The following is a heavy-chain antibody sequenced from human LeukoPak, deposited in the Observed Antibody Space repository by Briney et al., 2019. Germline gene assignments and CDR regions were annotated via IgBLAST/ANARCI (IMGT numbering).Heavy chain of an antibody. V-gene: IGHV3-23*01. Sequence: GGSLRLSCAASGFTFSSYAMSWVRQAPGKGVEGVSTISGSGGSTPYVDSVKGLLTISRANSKNTLYLKMNSLRAEDTAVYYCAKTPNMYSSSLFDYWGQGTLVTVSS. CDR2: ISGSGGST. CDR1: GFTFSSYA. J-gene: IGHJ4*02. D-gene: IGHD6-13*01. CDR3: AKTPNMYSSSLFDY.